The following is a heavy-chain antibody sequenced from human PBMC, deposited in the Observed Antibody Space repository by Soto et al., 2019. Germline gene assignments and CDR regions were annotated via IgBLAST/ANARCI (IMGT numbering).Heavy chain of an antibody. D-gene: IGHD2-2*01. CDR2: IWYDGSNK. CDR1: GYTFSHYW. V-gene: IGHV3-33*08. CDR3: AGGRKEPAAIGVAFAI. Sequence: GGSLRLSCAASGYTFSHYWMHWVRQAPGKGLEWVAVIWYDGSNKYYADSVKGRFTISRDNAKNSLYLQMNGLRAEDTAVYYCAGGRKEPAAIGVAFAIWGQGTLVTVSS. J-gene: IGHJ3*02.